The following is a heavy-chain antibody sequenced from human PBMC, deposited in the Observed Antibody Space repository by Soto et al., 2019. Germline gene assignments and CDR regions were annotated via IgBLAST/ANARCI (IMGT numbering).Heavy chain of an antibody. V-gene: IGHV3-23*01. CDR3: TKARCVGDSCFVPDY. CDR2: ISGSGGSP. D-gene: IGHD2-21*01. Sequence: PGGSLRLSCAASGFTCSSHTMAWVRQAPGKGLEWVSSISGSGGSPNYADSVQGRFTISRDNTRNTLLLVMNSLRAEDTATYYCTKARCVGDSCFVPDYWGHGTPVTVSS. CDR1: GFTCSSHT. J-gene: IGHJ4*01.